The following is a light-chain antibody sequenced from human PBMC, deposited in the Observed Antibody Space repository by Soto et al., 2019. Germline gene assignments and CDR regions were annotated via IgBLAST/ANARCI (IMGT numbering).Light chain of an antibody. CDR1: NSNIGSNT. J-gene: IGLJ1*01. CDR3: AAWDDSLNGRV. Sequence: QSVLTQPPSASGTPGQRVTISCSGSNSNIGSNTVNWYQQLPGTAPKLLIYYDNLRPSGVPDRISGSKSGTSASLAISGLQSDDEADYCCAAWDDSLNGRVFGTGTQLTVL. CDR2: YDN. V-gene: IGLV1-44*01.